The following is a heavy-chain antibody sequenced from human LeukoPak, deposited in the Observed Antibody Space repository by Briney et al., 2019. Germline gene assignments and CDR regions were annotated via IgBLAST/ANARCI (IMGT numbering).Heavy chain of an antibody. J-gene: IGHJ1*01. V-gene: IGHV3-23*01. CDR1: GFTFSSYA. CDR3: AKDRTMARPPRGYFQH. Sequence: GGSLRLSCAASGFTFSSYAMSWVRQAPGKGLEWVSAISGSGGSTYYADSVKGRFTISRDNSKNTLYLQMNSLRAEDTAVYYCAKDRTMARPPRGYFQHWGQGTLVTVSS. D-gene: IGHD3-10*01. CDR2: ISGSGGST.